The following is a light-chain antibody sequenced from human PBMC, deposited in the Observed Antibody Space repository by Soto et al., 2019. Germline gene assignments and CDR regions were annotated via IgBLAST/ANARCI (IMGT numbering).Light chain of an antibody. CDR1: QTVGRN. J-gene: IGKJ1*01. CDR2: GAS. V-gene: IGKV3-15*01. Sequence: EIVMTQSPATLSLSPGERATLSCRASQTVGRNLAWYQQKPGQAPRLLIFGASSGATGVPGRFSGSGSGPEFTLTIESLQSEDYAVYCCHQYNNCPKTFGQGTKVDIK. CDR3: HQYNNCPKT.